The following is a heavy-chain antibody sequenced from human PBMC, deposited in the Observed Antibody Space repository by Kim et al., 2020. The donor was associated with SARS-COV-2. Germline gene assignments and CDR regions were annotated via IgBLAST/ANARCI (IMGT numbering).Heavy chain of an antibody. D-gene: IGHD3-9*01. CDR2: ISWNSDNI. CDR1: GFTFDNYA. V-gene: IGHV3-9*01. J-gene: IGHJ4*02. Sequence: GGSLRLSCAASGFTFDNYAMHWVRQVPGKGLEWVSGISWNSDNIDYADSVKGRFTISRDNAKNSLSLQMNSLRAEDTAFYYCAKAGGRYFFDYWGQGTL. CDR3: AKAGGRYFFDY.